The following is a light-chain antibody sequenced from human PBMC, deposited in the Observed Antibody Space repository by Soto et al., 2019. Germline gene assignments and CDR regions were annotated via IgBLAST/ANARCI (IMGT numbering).Light chain of an antibody. CDR1: SGHRTYA. J-gene: IGLJ2*01. CDR3: QTWGTGLLV. Sequence: QLMLTQSPSASASLGASVKLTCTLSSGHRTYAIAWHQQQPEKGPRYLMNLNSDGRHTKGDGIPDRFSGSSSGTERYLTISSLQSEDEADYYCQTWGTGLLVFGGGTKLTVL. CDR2: LNSDGRH. V-gene: IGLV4-69*01.